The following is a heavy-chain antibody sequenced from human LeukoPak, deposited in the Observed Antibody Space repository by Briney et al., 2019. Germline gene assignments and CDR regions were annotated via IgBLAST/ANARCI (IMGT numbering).Heavy chain of an antibody. Sequence: GGSLRLPCAVCIYTFSIYWMHWVRQAPGKGLVWVSRINSDGSNTIYADSVEGRFTISRHNPKHTLYLQVNSLSVEHTAVYYCVRPMNMASTGNYYYGMDAWGQGATVTVSS. CDR1: IYTFSIYW. CDR2: INSDGSNT. CDR3: VRPMNMASTGNYYYGMDA. V-gene: IGHV3-74*01. D-gene: IGHD6-13*01. J-gene: IGHJ6*02.